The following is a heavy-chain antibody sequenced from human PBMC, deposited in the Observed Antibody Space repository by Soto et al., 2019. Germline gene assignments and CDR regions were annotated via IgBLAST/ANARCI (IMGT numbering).Heavy chain of an antibody. V-gene: IGHV3-23*01. CDR1: GFTFSSYA. Sequence: EVQLLESGGGLVQPGGSLRLSCAASGFTFSSYAMSWVRQAPGKGLEWVSAISGSGGSTYYADSVKGRFTISRDNSKNTLYLQMNSLGAEDTAVYYCAKGGRLDIVLVPAASPLYYYYGMDVWGQGTTVTVSS. J-gene: IGHJ6*02. D-gene: IGHD2-2*03. CDR2: ISGSGGST. CDR3: AKGGRLDIVLVPAASPLYYYYGMDV.